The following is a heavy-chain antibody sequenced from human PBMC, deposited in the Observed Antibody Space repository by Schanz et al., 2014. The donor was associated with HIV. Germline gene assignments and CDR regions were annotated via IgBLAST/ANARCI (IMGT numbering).Heavy chain of an antibody. CDR2: IIPIIGTA. CDR3: MRGVIYYDSGSYYNYFDY. V-gene: IGHV1-69*06. Sequence: VQLVQSGAEVKMPGSSVKVSCKASGGTFSNYAMTWVRQAPGQGLEWMAGIIPIIGTADYAQKFQGRVAMTADKSTSAAYMELSSLRSEDTAVYYCMRGVIYYDSGSYYNYFDYWGQGTLVTVSS. D-gene: IGHD3-10*01. CDR1: GGTFSNYA. J-gene: IGHJ4*02.